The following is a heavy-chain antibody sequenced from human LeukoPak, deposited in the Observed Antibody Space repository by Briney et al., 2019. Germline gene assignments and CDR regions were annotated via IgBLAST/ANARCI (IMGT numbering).Heavy chain of an antibody. J-gene: IGHJ4*02. CDR3: AKDISGYNWNYGAFDY. D-gene: IGHD1-7*01. V-gene: IGHV3-30*18. CDR2: ISYDGSNK. CDR1: GFTFSSYG. Sequence: GRSLRLSCAASGFTFSSYGMHWVRQAPGKGLEWVAVISYDGSNKYYADSVKGRFTIPRDNSKNTLYLQMNSLRAEDTAVYYCAKDISGYNWNYGAFDYWGQGTLVTVSS.